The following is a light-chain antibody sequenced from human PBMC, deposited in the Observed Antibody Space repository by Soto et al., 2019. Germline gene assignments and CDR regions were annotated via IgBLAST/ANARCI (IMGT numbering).Light chain of an antibody. CDR1: QSVSSSY. CDR3: QQYGSSPLT. J-gene: IGKJ4*01. Sequence: EIVLTQSPGTLSLSPGERATLSCRSSQSVSSSYLAWYQQKPGQAPRLLIYGASSRATGIPDRFSGSGSGTDCTLTISRLEPEDVSVYYCQQYGSSPLTFDGGTKVDIK. V-gene: IGKV3-20*01. CDR2: GAS.